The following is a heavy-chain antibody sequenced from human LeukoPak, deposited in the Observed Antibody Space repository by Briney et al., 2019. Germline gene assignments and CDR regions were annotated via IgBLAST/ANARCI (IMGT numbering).Heavy chain of an antibody. Sequence: ASVKVSCKASGYTFSDYFMQWVRQAPGQGLEWMGWINPSSGGTKYAQKFQGRVTMTRDTSITTVYIELSSLRSDDTALYYCARALYSNNWYGFDCWGQGSLVTVSS. V-gene: IGHV1-2*02. D-gene: IGHD6-13*01. CDR2: INPSSGGT. J-gene: IGHJ4*02. CDR1: GYTFSDYF. CDR3: ARALYSNNWYGFDC.